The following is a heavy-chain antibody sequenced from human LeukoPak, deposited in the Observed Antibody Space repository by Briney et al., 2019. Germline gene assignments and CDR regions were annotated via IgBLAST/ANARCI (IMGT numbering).Heavy chain of an antibody. CDR3: ARARRVSSTNARGIDY. CDR2: INPNSGGT. CDR1: GYTFTGYY. D-gene: IGHD2-2*01. Sequence: ASVKVSCKASGYTFTGYYMHWVRHAPGQGLEWMGRINPNSGGTNYAQKFQGRVTMTRDTSISTAYMELSRLRSDDTAVYYCARARRVSSTNARGIDYWGQGTLVTVSS. V-gene: IGHV1-2*06. J-gene: IGHJ4*02.